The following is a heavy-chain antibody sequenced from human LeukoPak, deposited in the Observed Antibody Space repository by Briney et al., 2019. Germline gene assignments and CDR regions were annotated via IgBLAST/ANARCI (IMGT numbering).Heavy chain of an antibody. CDR3: AREVAYCGGDCSPYYFDY. V-gene: IGHV1-69*04. CDR1: GGTFSSYA. J-gene: IGHJ4*02. CDR2: IIPILGIA. D-gene: IGHD2-21*02. Sequence: GASVKVSCKASGGTFSSYAISWVRQAPGQGLEWMGRIIPILGIANYAQKFQGRVTITADKSTSTAYMELSSLRSEDTAVYYCAREVAYCGGDCSPYYFDYWGQGTLVTVSP.